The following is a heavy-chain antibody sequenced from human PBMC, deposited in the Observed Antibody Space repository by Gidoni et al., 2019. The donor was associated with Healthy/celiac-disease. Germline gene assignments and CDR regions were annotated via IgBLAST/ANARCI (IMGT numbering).Heavy chain of an antibody. V-gene: IGHV3-30-3*01. J-gene: IGHJ4*02. Sequence: QVQLVESGGAVLQPGRSLRLSCAASGFTFSSYAMHWVLQAPGKGLEWVAVISYDGSNKYYADSVKGRFTISRDNSKNTLYLQMNSLRAEDTAVYYCARDYPGYSSGWYYFDYWGQGTLVTVSS. CDR3: ARDYPGYSSGWYYFDY. CDR1: GFTFSSYA. D-gene: IGHD6-19*01. CDR2: ISYDGSNK.